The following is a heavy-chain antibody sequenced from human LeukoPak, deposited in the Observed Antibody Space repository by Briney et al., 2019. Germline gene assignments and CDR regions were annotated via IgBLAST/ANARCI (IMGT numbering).Heavy chain of an antibody. J-gene: IGHJ4*02. CDR1: GFTFSSYG. CDR2: IRYGGSNK. Sequence: GGSLRLSCTASGFTFSSYGMHWVRQAPGKGLEWVAFIRYGGSNKYYADSVKGRFTISRDNSKNTLYLQMNSLRAEDTAVYYCAKRYCSGGSCYWAMGYWGQGTLVTVSS. V-gene: IGHV3-30*02. CDR3: AKRYCSGGSCYWAMGY. D-gene: IGHD2-15*01.